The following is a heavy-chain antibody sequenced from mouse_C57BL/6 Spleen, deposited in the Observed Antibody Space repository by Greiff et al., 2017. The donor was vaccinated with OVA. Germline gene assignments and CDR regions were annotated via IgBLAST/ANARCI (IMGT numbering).Heavy chain of an antibody. V-gene: IGHV1-63*01. J-gene: IGHJ2*01. D-gene: IGHD2-1*01. CDR3: ARSGNYDYCDY. CDR2: IYPGGGYT. CDR1: GYTFTNYW. Sequence: QVQLQQSGAELVRPGTSVKMSCKASGYTFTNYWIGWAKQRPGHGLEWIGDIYPGGGYTNYNEKFKGKATLTADKSFSTAYMQFSSLTSEDSAIYYCARSGNYDYCDYWGQGTTLTVSS.